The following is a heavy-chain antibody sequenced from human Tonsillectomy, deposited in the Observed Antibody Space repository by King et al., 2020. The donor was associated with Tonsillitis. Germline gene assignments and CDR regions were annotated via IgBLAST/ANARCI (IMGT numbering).Heavy chain of an antibody. CDR2: IIPIFGTA. D-gene: IGHD3-22*01. CDR3: AGTRYYYDSSGYPYWYFDL. Sequence: QLVQSGAEVKKPGSSVKVSCKASGGTFSTYAISWVRQAPGQGLEWMGGIIPIFGTADYAQKFQGRVTISADEATSTAYMGLSSLRSEDTAVYYCAGTRYYYDSSGYPYWYFDLWGRGTLVIVSS. J-gene: IGHJ2*01. CDR1: GGTFSTYA. V-gene: IGHV1-69*01.